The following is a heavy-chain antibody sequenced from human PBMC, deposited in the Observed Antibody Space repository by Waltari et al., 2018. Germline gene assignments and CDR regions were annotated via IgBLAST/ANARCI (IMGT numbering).Heavy chain of an antibody. CDR3: ARDRKYYSSGWSVIFDY. J-gene: IGHJ4*02. D-gene: IGHD6-19*01. CDR2: IYTSGST. V-gene: IGHV3-53*01. CDR1: GFSVSITY. Sequence: EVQLVESGGGLIQPGGSLRLSCAASGFSVSITYMSWVRQAPGKGLEWVSVIYTSGSTDYADSVKGRFTISRDDSKNTLFLQMNNLRAEDTAVYYCARDRKYYSSGWSVIFDYWGQGTLVTVSS.